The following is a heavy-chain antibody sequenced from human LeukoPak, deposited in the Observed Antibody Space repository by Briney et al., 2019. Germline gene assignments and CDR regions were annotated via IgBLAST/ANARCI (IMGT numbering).Heavy chain of an antibody. CDR2: IHTDNGDT. J-gene: IGHJ5*01. Sequence: ASVKVSCKASGYNFISYAMHWVRQAPGQRLEWMGWIHTDNGDTKYSHYFLGRVTITRDTSANTAYMELSSLRSEDTAVYYCARDRVGGLAPLGPWGQGNLVTVSS. V-gene: IGHV1-3*04. D-gene: IGHD2-21*01. CDR1: GYNFISYA. CDR3: ARDRVGGLAPLGP.